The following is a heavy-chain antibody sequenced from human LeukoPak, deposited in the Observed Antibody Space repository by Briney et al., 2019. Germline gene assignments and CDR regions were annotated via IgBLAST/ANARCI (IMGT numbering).Heavy chain of an antibody. J-gene: IGHJ3*02. CDR2: IYYSGST. V-gene: IGHV4-59*01. D-gene: IGHD3-22*01. CDR1: GGSFSGYY. CDR3: ARDKDYFDSGGAFDI. Sequence: SETLSLTCAVYGGSFSGYYWSWIRQPPGKGLEWIGYIYYSGSTNYNPPLKSRVTMSVDTSKNQFSLKLSSVTAADTAVYYCARDKDYFDSGGAFDIWGQGTMVTVSS.